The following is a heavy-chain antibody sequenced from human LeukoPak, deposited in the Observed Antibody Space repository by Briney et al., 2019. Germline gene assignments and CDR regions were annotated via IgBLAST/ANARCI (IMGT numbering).Heavy chain of an antibody. V-gene: IGHV3-53*05. CDR2: IYSGGST. CDR3: ATVQQLWEYLDY. CDR1: GFTVSANY. D-gene: IGHD5-18*01. Sequence: GGSLILSCAASGFTVSANYMTWVRQAPGKGLEWVSVIYSGGSTYYADSVKGRFTISRDNSENTLYLQMNSLRSEDTAVYYCATVQQLWEYLDYWGQGTLVTVSS. J-gene: IGHJ4*02.